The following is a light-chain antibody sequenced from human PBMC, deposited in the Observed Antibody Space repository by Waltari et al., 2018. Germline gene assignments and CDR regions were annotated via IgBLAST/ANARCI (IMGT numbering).Light chain of an antibody. J-gene: IGKJ3*01. CDR2: WAS. CDR1: QSVLYWSNNKNY. Sequence: DIVMTQSPDSLALSVGERASINCKSSQSVLYWSNNKNYLAWYQQKPGQPPKLLIYWASTRDSGVPDRFSCSGSGSDFTLTISSLQAEDVAVYYCQQYYTTPFTFGPGTKVAIK. V-gene: IGKV4-1*01. CDR3: QQYYTTPFT.